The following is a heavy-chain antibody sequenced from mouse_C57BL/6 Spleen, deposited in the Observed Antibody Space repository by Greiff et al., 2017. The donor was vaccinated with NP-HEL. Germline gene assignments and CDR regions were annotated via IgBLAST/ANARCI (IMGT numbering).Heavy chain of an antibody. D-gene: IGHD2-1*01. Sequence: QVQLQQSGAELAKPGASVKLSCKASGYTFTSYWMHWVKQRPGQGLEWIGYINPSSGYTKYNQKFKDKATLTADKSSSTSYIQLSILTYEDSAFYYCARICYGNYDYFDYWGQGTPLTVSS. CDR3: ARICYGNYDYFDY. CDR2: INPSSGYT. V-gene: IGHV1-7*01. CDR1: GYTFTSYW. J-gene: IGHJ2*01.